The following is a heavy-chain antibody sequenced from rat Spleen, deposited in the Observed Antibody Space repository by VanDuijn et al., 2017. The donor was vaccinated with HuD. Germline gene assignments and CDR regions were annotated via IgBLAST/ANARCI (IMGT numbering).Heavy chain of an antibody. CDR2: ISYEGSST. D-gene: IGHD1-6*01. CDR3: ASLMYTPDYLGVMDA. V-gene: IGHV5-22*01. J-gene: IGHJ4*01. Sequence: EVQLVESGGGLVQPGRSLKLSCAASGFTFSDYYMAWVRQAPKKGLEWVASISYEGSSTYYGDSVKGRFTISRDNAESTLYLQMDSLRSEATATYYCASLMYTPDYLGVMDAWGQGASVTVSS. CDR1: GFTFSDYY.